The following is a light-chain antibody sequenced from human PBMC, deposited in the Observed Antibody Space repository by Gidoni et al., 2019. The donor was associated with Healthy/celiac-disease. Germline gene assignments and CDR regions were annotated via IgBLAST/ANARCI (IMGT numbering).Light chain of an antibody. J-gene: IGKJ1*01. CDR1: QSISSW. Sequence: DIQMTQSPSTLSASVGDRVTITCRASQSISSWLAWYQQKPGKAPKLLIYDASCLESGVPSRFSGSGSGTEFTLTISSLQPDDFATYYGQQYNSYPTFGQGTKVEIK. CDR2: DAS. V-gene: IGKV1-5*01. CDR3: QQYNSYPT.